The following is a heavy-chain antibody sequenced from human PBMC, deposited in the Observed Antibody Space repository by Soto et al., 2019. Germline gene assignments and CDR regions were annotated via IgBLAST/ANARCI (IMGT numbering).Heavy chain of an antibody. CDR1: GGSVGGGSYY. Sequence: SETLPLTYTVSGGSVGGGSYYWSWIRQPPGKGLEWSRYIYYRGSTKYNPSLKSRVTISVDTSKNQFSLKVNSVTAADTAVYYCAREESGWSGTYYYCHGMDVWGQGATVTAFS. D-gene: IGHD6-13*01. V-gene: IGHV4-61*01. J-gene: IGHJ6*01. CDR3: AREESGWSGTYYYCHGMDV. CDR2: IYYRGST.